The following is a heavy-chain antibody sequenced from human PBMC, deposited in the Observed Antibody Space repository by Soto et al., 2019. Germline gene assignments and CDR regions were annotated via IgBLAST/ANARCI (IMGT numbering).Heavy chain of an antibody. D-gene: IGHD3-10*01. J-gene: IGHJ4*02. CDR1: GFTFSSYG. CDR3: ARRRSYGSGSYSVFYFDF. CDR2: IWYDGSYE. V-gene: IGHV3-30*02. Sequence: PGGSLRLSCAASGFTFSSYGMHWVRQAPGKGLEWVAIIWYDGSYEYYADSVKGRFTISRDNTRNMLFLQMNSLRAEDTAVYYCARRRSYGSGSYSVFYFDFWGQGALVT.